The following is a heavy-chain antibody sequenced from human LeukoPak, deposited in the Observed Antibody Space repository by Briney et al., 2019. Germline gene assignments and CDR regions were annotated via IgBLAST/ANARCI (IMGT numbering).Heavy chain of an antibody. CDR1: GGSISSGDYY. CDR2: IYYSGST. Sequence: SETLSLTCTVSGGSISSGDYYWSWIRQPPGKGLEWIGYIYYSGSTYYNPSLKSRVTISVDTSKNQFSLKLSSVTAADTAVYYCVRGGGYYDILTGYSPYYYYYMDVWGKGTTVTVSS. J-gene: IGHJ6*03. D-gene: IGHD3-9*01. CDR3: VRGGGYYDILTGYSPYYYYYMDV. V-gene: IGHV4-30-4*08.